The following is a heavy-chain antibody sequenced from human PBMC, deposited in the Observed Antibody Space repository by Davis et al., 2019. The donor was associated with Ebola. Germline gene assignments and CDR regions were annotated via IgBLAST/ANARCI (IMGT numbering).Heavy chain of an antibody. Sequence: GESLKISCAASGFTFSDYYMSWIRQAPGKGLEWVSYISGGGRTIYYADSVKGRFTMSRDNSKNTLYLQMNSLRAEDTAVYYCAKGLRGGWYQDAFDIWGQGTMVTVSS. V-gene: IGHV3-11*01. CDR1: GFTFSDYY. CDR3: AKGLRGGWYQDAFDI. CDR2: ISGGGRTI. J-gene: IGHJ3*02. D-gene: IGHD6-19*01.